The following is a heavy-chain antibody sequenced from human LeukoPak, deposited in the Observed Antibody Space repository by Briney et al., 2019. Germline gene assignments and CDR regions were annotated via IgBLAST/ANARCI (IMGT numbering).Heavy chain of an antibody. D-gene: IGHD6-6*01. CDR1: GFAFRSHG. V-gene: IGHV3-33*01. CDR3: ARDISARRLDF. CDR2: IWYDGSDK. J-gene: IGHJ4*02. Sequence: GGSLRLSCAASGFAFRSHGMHWVRQAPGKGLEWVAVIWYDGSDKYFADSVKGRFTVSRDNSKNTLYLQMNSLRAEDTAVYYCARDISARRLDFWGQRTLVTVA.